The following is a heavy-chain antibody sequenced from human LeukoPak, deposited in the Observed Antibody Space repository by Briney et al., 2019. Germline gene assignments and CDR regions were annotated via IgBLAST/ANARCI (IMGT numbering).Heavy chain of an antibody. D-gene: IGHD1-26*01. Sequence: PGGSLRLSCAASGFTFSSYAMSWVRQAPGKGLEWVSAISGSGGSTYYADSVKGRFTISRDNSKNTLYLQMNSLRAEDTAVYYCHSGPPRGFYGMDVWGQGTTVTVSS. J-gene: IGHJ6*02. CDR1: GFTFSSYA. CDR3: HSGPPRGFYGMDV. V-gene: IGHV3-23*01. CDR2: ISGSGGST.